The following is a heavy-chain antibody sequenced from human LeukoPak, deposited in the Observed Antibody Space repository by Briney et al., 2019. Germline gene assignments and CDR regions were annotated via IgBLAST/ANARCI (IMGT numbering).Heavy chain of an antibody. CDR3: ARGSFYYDGSGYSYAFDI. CDR2: IYTSGST. CDR1: GGSISSYY. J-gene: IGHJ3*02. Sequence: SETLSLTCTVSGGSISSYYWSWIRQPAGKGLEWIGRIYTSGSTNYNPSLKSRVTMSVDTSKNQFSLKLSSVTAADTAVYYCARGSFYYDGSGYSYAFDIWGQGTMVTVSS. D-gene: IGHD3-22*01. V-gene: IGHV4-4*07.